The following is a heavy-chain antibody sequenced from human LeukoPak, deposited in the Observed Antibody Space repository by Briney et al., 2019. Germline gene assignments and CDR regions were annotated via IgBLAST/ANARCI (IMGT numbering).Heavy chain of an antibody. Sequence: SETLSLTCTVSGSSISAYYWTWIRQSPGEGLEGIGNIYYSGSTNSNPSLKSRVTVLLDTSKNQFSLKVRSVTAVDTAVYYCARGNDYGDSFDYWGQGTLVTVSS. J-gene: IGHJ4*02. V-gene: IGHV4-59*01. D-gene: IGHD4-17*01. CDR1: GSSISAYY. CDR2: IYYSGST. CDR3: ARGNDYGDSFDY.